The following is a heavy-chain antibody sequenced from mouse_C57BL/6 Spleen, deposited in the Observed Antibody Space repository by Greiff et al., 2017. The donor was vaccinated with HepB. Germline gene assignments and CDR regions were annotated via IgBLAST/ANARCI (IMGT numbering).Heavy chain of an antibody. V-gene: IGHV1-82*01. Sequence: VQLQQSGPELVKPGASVKISCKASGYAFSSSWMNWVKQRPGKGLEWIGRIYPGDGDTNYNGKFKGKATLTADKSSSTAYMQLSSLTSEDSAVYFCARSGYGNSVWFAYWGQGTLVTVSA. D-gene: IGHD2-10*02. CDR3: ARSGYGNSVWFAY. CDR2: IYPGDGDT. J-gene: IGHJ3*01. CDR1: GYAFSSSW.